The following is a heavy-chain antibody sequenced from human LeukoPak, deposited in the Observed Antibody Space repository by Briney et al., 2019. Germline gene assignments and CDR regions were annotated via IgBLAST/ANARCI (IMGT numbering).Heavy chain of an antibody. CDR1: GFTFDDYA. V-gene: IGHV3-9*01. J-gene: IGHJ4*02. Sequence: PGGSLRLSCAASGFTFDDYAMHWFRQAPGKGLEWVSGISWNSGSIGYADSVKGRFTISRDNVKNSLYLQMNSLRAEDTAVYYCAKDQELSITGTTGYFDYWGQGTLVTASS. D-gene: IGHD1-7*01. CDR2: ISWNSGSI. CDR3: AKDQELSITGTTGYFDY.